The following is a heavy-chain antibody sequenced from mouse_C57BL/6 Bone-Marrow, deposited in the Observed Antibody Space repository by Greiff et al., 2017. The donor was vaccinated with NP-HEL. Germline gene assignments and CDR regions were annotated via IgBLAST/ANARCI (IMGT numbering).Heavy chain of an antibody. CDR3: ARDYYGSSYCWYFDV. J-gene: IGHJ1*03. D-gene: IGHD1-1*01. V-gene: IGHV1-75*01. CDR1: GYTFTDYY. Sequence: QVQLKESGPELVKPGASVKISCKASGYTFTDYYINWVKQRPGQGLEWIGWIFPGSGSTYYNEKFKGKATLTVDKSSSTAYMLLSSLTSEDSAVYYCARDYYGSSYCWYFDVWGTGTTVTVSS. CDR2: IFPGSGST.